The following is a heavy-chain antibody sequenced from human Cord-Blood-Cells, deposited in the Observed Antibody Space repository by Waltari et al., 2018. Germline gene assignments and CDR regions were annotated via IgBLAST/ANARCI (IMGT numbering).Heavy chain of an antibody. Sequence: QVQLVQSGAEVKKPGSSVKVSCKASGGTFSSYAISWVRQAPGQGLEWMGRIIPILGIANYAQKFQGRVTITADKSTSTAYMELRSLRSEDTAVYYCARGAYDFWSGYYDAFDIWGQGTMVTVSS. CDR3: ARGAYDFWSGYYDAFDI. V-gene: IGHV1-69*09. D-gene: IGHD3-3*01. J-gene: IGHJ3*02. CDR2: IIPILGIA. CDR1: GGTFSSYA.